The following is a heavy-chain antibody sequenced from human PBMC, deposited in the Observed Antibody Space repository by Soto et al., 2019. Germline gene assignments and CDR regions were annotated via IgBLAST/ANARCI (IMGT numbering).Heavy chain of an antibody. J-gene: IGHJ5*02. CDR1: GFTFSNAW. CDR2: IKSKTDGGTT. D-gene: IGHD3-10*01. Sequence: GGSLRLSCAASGFTFSNAWMSWVRQAPGKGLEWVGRIKSKTDGGTTDYAAPVKGRFTISRDDSKNTLYLQMNSLKTEDTAVYYCTTDGFGETNWFDPWGQGTLVTVSS. CDR3: TTDGFGETNWFDP. V-gene: IGHV3-15*01.